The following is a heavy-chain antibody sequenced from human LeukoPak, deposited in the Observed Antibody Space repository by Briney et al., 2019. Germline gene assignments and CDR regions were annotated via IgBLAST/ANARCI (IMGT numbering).Heavy chain of an antibody. CDR1: GFXFSDYY. V-gene: IGHV3-11*03. CDR3: ARSSSSWLYYYYGMDV. D-gene: IGHD6-13*01. J-gene: IGHJ6*02. Sequence: PGGSLRLSCAASGFXFSDYYMSWIRQAPGKGLEWVSYISSSSSYTNYADSVKGRFTISRDNAKNSLYLQMNSLRAEDTAVYYCARSSSSWLYYYYGMDVWGQGTTVTVSS. CDR2: ISSSSSYT.